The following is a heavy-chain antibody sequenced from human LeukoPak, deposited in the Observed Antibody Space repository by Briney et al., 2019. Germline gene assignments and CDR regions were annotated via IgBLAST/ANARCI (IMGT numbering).Heavy chain of an antibody. CDR1: GGSFSGYY. J-gene: IGHJ3*02. CDR2: INHSGSA. D-gene: IGHD2-21*01. V-gene: IGHV4-34*01. CDR3: ARYSGFGAFDI. Sequence: SETLSLTCAVSGGSFSGYYWTWIRQPPGKGLEWIGEINHSGSANYNPSLMSRVTISLDTSKNHFSLNLSSVTAADTAVYYCARYSGFGAFDIWGQGTMVTVSS.